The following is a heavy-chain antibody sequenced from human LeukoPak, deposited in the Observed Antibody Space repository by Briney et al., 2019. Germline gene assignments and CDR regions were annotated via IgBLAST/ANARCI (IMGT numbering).Heavy chain of an antibody. CDR1: GFTFSKSW. J-gene: IGHJ4*02. D-gene: IGHD1-26*01. Sequence: GGSLRLSCAASGFTFSKSWMSWARQAPGKGLECVANIKPDGTEKYYVDSVKGRFTISRDSAKNSLYLQMNSLRAEDTAVYYCASGNYFDYWGQGTLVTVSS. V-gene: IGHV3-7*01. CDR2: IKPDGTEK. CDR3: ASGNYFDY.